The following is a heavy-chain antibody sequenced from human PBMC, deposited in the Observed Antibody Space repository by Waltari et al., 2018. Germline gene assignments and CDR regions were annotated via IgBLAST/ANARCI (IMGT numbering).Heavy chain of an antibody. CDR3: TMIYYYDSSGYQQAFDI. CDR2: IIPIFGTA. D-gene: IGHD3-22*01. CDR1: GGTFSSYA. J-gene: IGHJ3*02. Sequence: QVQLVQSGAEVKKPGSSVKVSCKASGGTFSSYAISWVRQAPGQGLEWMGGIIPIFGTANYAQKFQGRVTITADESTTTGYMELSSLRSEDTAVYYCTMIYYYDSSGYQQAFDIWGQGTMVTVSS. V-gene: IGHV1-69*12.